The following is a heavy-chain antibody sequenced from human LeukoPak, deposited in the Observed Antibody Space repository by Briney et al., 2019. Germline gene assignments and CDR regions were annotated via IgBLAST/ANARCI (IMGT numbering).Heavy chain of an antibody. Sequence: ASVKVSCKASGYAFISYGISWVRQAPGQGLEWMGWISAYNGNTNYVQKLQGRVTMTRDTSTSTVYMELSSLRSEDTAVYYCARAGGVSVIGFDYWGQGTLVTVSS. V-gene: IGHV1-18*01. D-gene: IGHD1-14*01. J-gene: IGHJ4*02. CDR3: ARAGGVSVIGFDY. CDR2: ISAYNGNT. CDR1: GYAFISYG.